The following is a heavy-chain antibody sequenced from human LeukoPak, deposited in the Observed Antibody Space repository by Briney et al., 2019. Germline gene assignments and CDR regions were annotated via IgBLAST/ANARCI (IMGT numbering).Heavy chain of an antibody. CDR3: AVGGDYGSGSYYND. Sequence: SETPSLTCAVSGVSFSGYYWSWIRQPPGKGLEWIGEINHSGSTNYNPSLKSRVTISVDTSKNQFSLKLSSVTAADTAVYYCAVGGDYGSGSYYNDWGQGTLVTVSS. V-gene: IGHV4-34*01. D-gene: IGHD3-10*01. J-gene: IGHJ4*02. CDR2: INHSGST. CDR1: GVSFSGYY.